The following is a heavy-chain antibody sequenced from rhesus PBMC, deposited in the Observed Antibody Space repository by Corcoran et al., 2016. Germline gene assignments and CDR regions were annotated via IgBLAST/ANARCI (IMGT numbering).Heavy chain of an antibody. J-gene: IGHJ6*01. Sequence: QVTLKESGPALVKPTQTLTLTCALPGFSSSTTGIGVGLPRQPPGKALEWLAKIYWKDKKAYTQSTTRTLTISRDTSKNQVVLIMTNMDPVDTATYFCARITVTTTYSLDSWGQGVVVTVSS. CDR1: GFSSSTTGIG. CDR2: IYWKDKK. CDR3: ARITVTTTYSLDS. V-gene: IGHV2-95*01. D-gene: IGHD4-29*01.